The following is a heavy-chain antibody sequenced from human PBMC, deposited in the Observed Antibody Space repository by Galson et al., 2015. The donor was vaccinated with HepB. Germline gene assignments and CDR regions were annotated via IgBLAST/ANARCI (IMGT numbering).Heavy chain of an antibody. J-gene: IGHJ4*02. Sequence: SLRLSCAASGFTFSRYAMGWVRQAPGKGLEWASTISGDDDIIYYADSVRGRFTISRDNSKSTLYLQMNSLRAEDTAVYYCAKAATYFYDRSAYDSWGQGTLVTVS. V-gene: IGHV3-23*01. D-gene: IGHD3-22*01. CDR3: AKAATYFYDRSAYDS. CDR2: ISGDDDII. CDR1: GFTFSRYA.